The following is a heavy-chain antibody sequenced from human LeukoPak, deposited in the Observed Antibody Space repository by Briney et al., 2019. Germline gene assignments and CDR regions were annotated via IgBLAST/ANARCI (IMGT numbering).Heavy chain of an antibody. V-gene: IGHV1-46*01. CDR2: INPSGGST. CDR3: ARDQGIAARGDY. CDR1: GYTFTSYY. J-gene: IGHJ4*02. Sequence: ASVKVSCKASGYTFTSYYMHWVRQAPGQGLEWMGIINPSGGSTGYAQKFQGRVTMTRDTSTSTVYMELSSLRSEDTAVYYCARDQGIAARGDYWGQGTLVTVSS. D-gene: IGHD6-6*01.